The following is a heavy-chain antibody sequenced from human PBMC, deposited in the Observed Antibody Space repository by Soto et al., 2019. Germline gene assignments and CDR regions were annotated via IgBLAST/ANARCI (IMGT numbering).Heavy chain of an antibody. J-gene: IGHJ4*02. CDR1: GGSVSSGSYY. Sequence: PSETLSLTCTVSGGSVSSGSYYWSWIRQPPGKGLEWIGYIYYSGSTNYNPSLKSRVTISVDTSKNQFSLKLSSVTAADTAVYYCARDQTPYGDLGSFDYWGQGTLVTVSS. V-gene: IGHV4-61*01. CDR2: IYYSGST. CDR3: ARDQTPYGDLGSFDY. D-gene: IGHD4-17*01.